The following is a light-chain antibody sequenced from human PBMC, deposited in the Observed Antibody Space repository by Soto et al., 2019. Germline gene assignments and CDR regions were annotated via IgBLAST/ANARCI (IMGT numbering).Light chain of an antibody. CDR1: ETISSDK. V-gene: IGKV3-20*01. CDR2: GTF. Sequence: EIVLTQSPGTLSVSPGERATLSCRASETISSDKLAWYQQKPGQPPSLLIYGTFSRATGIPDRFSGSRSGTDFPLTISRLEPEDSAIYYCQQYGSWTFGQGTKVEI. J-gene: IGKJ1*01. CDR3: QQYGSWT.